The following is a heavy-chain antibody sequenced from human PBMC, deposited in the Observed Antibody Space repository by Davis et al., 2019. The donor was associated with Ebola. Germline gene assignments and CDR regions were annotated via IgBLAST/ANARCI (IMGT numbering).Heavy chain of an antibody. CDR1: GGSFSGYY. Sequence: PSETLSLTCAVYGGSFSGYYWSWIRQPPGKGLEWIGEINHSGSTNYNPSLKSRVTISVDTSKNQFSLKLSSVTAADTAVYYCARATNSGYVVDWGQGTLVTVSS. J-gene: IGHJ4*02. V-gene: IGHV4-34*01. CDR3: ARATNSGYVVD. D-gene: IGHD5-12*01. CDR2: INHSGST.